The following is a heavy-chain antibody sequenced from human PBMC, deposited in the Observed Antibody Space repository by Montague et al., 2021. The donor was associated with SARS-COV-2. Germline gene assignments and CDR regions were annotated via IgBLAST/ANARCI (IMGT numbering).Heavy chain of an antibody. CDR2: TYYRSMWKS. V-gene: IGHV6-1*01. J-gene: IGHJ4*02. D-gene: IGHD6-13*01. Sequence: CAISGDSVSSNSATWNWIRQSPSRGLEWLGRTYYRSMWKSDYARSVKSRIAINPDTSKDQFSLQLSFVTPEDTALYYCVGGIEAAGSYDYWGQGTLVTVSS. CDR3: VGGIEAAGSYDY. CDR1: GDSVSSNSAT.